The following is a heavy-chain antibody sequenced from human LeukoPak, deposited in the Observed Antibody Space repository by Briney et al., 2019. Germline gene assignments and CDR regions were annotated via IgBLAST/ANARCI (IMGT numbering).Heavy chain of an antibody. Sequence: KTSETLSLTCAVSGGSISSGGYSWSWIRQPPGKGLEWIGYIYHSGSTYYNPSLKSRVTISVDRSKNQFSLKLSSVTAADTAVYYCARVNGVNWFDPWGQGTLVTVSS. CDR2: IYHSGST. CDR1: GGSISSGGYS. CDR3: ARVNGVNWFDP. V-gene: IGHV4-30-2*01. D-gene: IGHD2-8*01. J-gene: IGHJ5*02.